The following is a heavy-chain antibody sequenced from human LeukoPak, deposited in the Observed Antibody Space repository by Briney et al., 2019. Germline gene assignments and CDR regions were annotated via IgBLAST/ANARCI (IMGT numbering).Heavy chain of an antibody. Sequence: SETLSLTCTVSGGSISSGSYYWSWIRQPAGKGLEWIGRIYTSGSTNYNPSLKSRVTISVDTSKNQFSLKLSSVTAADTAVYYCARDPLDSRNWFDPWGQGTLVTVSS. J-gene: IGHJ5*02. CDR3: ARDPLDSRNWFDP. D-gene: IGHD3-22*01. CDR2: IYTSGST. V-gene: IGHV4-61*02. CDR1: GGSISSGSYY.